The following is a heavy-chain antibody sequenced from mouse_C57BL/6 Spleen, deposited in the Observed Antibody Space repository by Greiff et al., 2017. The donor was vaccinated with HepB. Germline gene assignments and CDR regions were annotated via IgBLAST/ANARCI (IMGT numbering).Heavy chain of an antibody. Sequence: EVQLQQSGAELVKPGASVKLSCTASGFNIKDYYMHWVKQRTEQGLEWIGRIDPEDGVTKYAPKFQGKATITADTSSNTAYLQLSSLTSEDTAVYYCARSPYYYGSSYDFDYWGQGTTLTVSS. CDR2: IDPEDGVT. J-gene: IGHJ2*01. CDR1: GFNIKDYY. V-gene: IGHV14-2*01. D-gene: IGHD1-1*01. CDR3: ARSPYYYGSSYDFDY.